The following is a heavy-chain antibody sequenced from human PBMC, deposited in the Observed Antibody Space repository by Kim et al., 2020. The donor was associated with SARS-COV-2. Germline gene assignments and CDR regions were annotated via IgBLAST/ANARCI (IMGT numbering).Heavy chain of an antibody. Sequence: SVKVSCKASGGTFSSYAISWVRQAPGQGLEWMGGIIPIFGTANYAQKFQGRVTITADKSTSTAYMELSSLRSEDTAVYYCARVIEGFCSGGSCYPTWYFDLWGRGTLVTVSS. D-gene: IGHD2-15*01. CDR2: IIPIFGTA. CDR3: ARVIEGFCSGGSCYPTWYFDL. V-gene: IGHV1-69*06. CDR1: GGTFSSYA. J-gene: IGHJ2*01.